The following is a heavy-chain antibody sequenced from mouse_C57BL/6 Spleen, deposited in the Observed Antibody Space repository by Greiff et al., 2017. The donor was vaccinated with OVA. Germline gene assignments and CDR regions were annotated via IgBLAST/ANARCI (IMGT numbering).Heavy chain of an antibody. CDR1: GYAFSSSW. CDR3: ARGRNYYGSSYVGFDY. Sequence: QVQLQQSGPELVKPGASVKISCKASGYAFSSSWMNWVKQRPGQGLEWIGRIYPGDGDTNYNGKFKGKATLTADKSSSTAYMQLSSLTSEDSAVYFWARGRNYYGSSYVGFDYWGQGTTLTVSS. J-gene: IGHJ2*01. CDR2: IYPGDGDT. V-gene: IGHV1-82*01. D-gene: IGHD1-1*01.